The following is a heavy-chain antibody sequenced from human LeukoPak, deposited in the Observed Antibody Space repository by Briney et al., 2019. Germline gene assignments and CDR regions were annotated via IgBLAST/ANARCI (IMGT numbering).Heavy chain of an antibody. CDR1: GFTFSSYA. CDR3: AKDGDSSGYYPDAFDI. D-gene: IGHD3-22*01. Sequence: GGSLRLSCAASGFTFSSYAMHWVRQAPGKGLEWVAVISYDGSNKYYADSVKGRFTISRDNSKNTLYLQMNSLRAEDTAVYYCAKDGDSSGYYPDAFDIWGQGTMVTVSS. J-gene: IGHJ3*02. CDR2: ISYDGSNK. V-gene: IGHV3-30*04.